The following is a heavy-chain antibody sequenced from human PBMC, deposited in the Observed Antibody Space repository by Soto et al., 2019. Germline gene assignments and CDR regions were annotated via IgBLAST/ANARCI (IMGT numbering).Heavy chain of an antibody. J-gene: IGHJ6*03. CDR3: VVRGEEAAAGTRYYYYMDV. D-gene: IGHD6-13*01. Sequence: QVQLVQSGAEVKKPGSSVKVSCKASGGTFSSYTISWVRQAPGQGLEWMGRIIPILGIANYAQKFQGRVTITADKSTSTADMELSSLRSEDTAVYYCVVRGEEAAAGTRYYYYMDVWGKGTTVTVSS. V-gene: IGHV1-69*02. CDR1: GGTFSSYT. CDR2: IIPILGIA.